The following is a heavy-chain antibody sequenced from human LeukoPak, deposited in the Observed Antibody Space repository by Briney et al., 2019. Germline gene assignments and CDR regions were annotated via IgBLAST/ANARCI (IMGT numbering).Heavy chain of an antibody. V-gene: IGHV3-49*04. CDR2: IESKAYGGTT. CDR1: GLTFGDYA. D-gene: IGHD2-21*02. CDR3: TRDRAQPLLSYLDY. Sequence: GGSLRLSCTASGLTFGDYAMSWVRQAPGKGLEWVGFIESKAYGGTTEYAASVKGRFTISRDDSKSIAYLQMNSLKTEDTAVYYCTRDRAQPLLSYLDYWGQGTLVTVSS. J-gene: IGHJ4*02.